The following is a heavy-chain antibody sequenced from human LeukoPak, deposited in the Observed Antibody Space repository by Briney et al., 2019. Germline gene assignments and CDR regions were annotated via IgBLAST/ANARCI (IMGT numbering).Heavy chain of an antibody. CDR3: ARSITIDY. J-gene: IGHJ4*02. CDR2: IYHSGST. Sequence: SETLSLTCTVSGYSISSGYYWGWIRQPPGKGLEWIGSIYHSGSTYYNASLKSRVTISVDTSKNQFSLKLSTVTAADTAVYYCARSITIDYWGQGTLVTVSS. V-gene: IGHV4-38-2*02. D-gene: IGHD3-3*01. CDR1: GYSISSGYY.